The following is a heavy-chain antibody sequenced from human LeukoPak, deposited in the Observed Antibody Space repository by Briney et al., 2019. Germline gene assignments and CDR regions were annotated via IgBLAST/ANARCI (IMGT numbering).Heavy chain of an antibody. V-gene: IGHV4-31*03. D-gene: IGHD6-25*01. CDR2: IYYSGST. Sequence: SETLSLTCTVSGGSISSGGYYWTWIRQHPGKGLEWIGYIYYSGSTYYNPSLKSRVTISIDTSKNQLSLNLNSVTAADTAVYYCASLAANWYFDLWGRGTLVTVSS. J-gene: IGHJ2*01. CDR3: ASLAANWYFDL. CDR1: GGSISSGGYY.